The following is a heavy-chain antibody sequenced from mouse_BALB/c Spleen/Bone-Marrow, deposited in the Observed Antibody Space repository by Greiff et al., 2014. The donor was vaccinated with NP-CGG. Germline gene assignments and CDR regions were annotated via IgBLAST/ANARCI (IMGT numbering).Heavy chain of an antibody. V-gene: IGHV2-2*02. Sequence: VKLMESGPGLVQPSQSLSITCTVSGFSLTTYGVHWVRQSPGKGLEWLGVIWSGGSTDYNAAFISRPSITKDNSKSQVFFKMNSLQANDTAIYYCARNLYYGSSLYAMDYWGQGTSVTVSS. D-gene: IGHD1-1*01. CDR3: ARNLYYGSSLYAMDY. J-gene: IGHJ4*01. CDR1: GFSLTTYG. CDR2: IWSGGST.